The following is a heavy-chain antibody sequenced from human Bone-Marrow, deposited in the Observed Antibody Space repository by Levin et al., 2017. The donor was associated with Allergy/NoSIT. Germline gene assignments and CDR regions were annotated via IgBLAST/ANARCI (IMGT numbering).Heavy chain of an antibody. Sequence: KVSCKGSGYSFTSYWISWVRQMPGKGLEWMGRIDPSDSYTNYSPSFQGHVTISADKSISTAYLQWSSLKASDTAMYYCASDDSSGYGNFDYWGQGTLVTVSS. CDR1: GYSFTSYW. V-gene: IGHV5-10-1*01. CDR2: IDPSDSYT. J-gene: IGHJ4*02. D-gene: IGHD3-22*01. CDR3: ASDDSSGYGNFDY.